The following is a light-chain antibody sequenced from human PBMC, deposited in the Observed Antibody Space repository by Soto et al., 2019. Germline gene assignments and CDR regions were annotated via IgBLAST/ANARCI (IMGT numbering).Light chain of an antibody. Sequence: QSVLTQPPSASGTPGQRVTVSCSGGSSNIGSNTVNWYQHLTGAAPKLLMFNNDQRPSGVPDRYSGSKSGTSASLAISGLQSEDEATYYCAAWDDSLNAVVFGGGTKLPVL. CDR3: AAWDDSLNAVV. CDR2: NND. V-gene: IGLV1-44*01. CDR1: SSNIGSNT. J-gene: IGLJ2*01.